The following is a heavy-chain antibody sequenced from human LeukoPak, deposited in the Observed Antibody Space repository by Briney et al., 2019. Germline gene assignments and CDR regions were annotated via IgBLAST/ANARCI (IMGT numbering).Heavy chain of an antibody. CDR3: ARVVVVVAAHAFDI. Sequence: SETLSLTCTVSGGSISSSSYYWGWIRQPPGKGLEWIGSIYYSGSTYYNPSLKSRVTISVDTSKNQFSLKLSSVTAADTAVYYCARVVVVVAAHAFDIWGQGTMVTVSS. CDR1: GGSISSSSYY. J-gene: IGHJ3*02. V-gene: IGHV4-39*01. D-gene: IGHD2-15*01. CDR2: IYYSGST.